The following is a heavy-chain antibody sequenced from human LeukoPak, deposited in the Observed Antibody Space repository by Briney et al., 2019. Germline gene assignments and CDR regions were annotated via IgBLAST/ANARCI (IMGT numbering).Heavy chain of an antibody. Sequence: GGSLRLSCAASGFTFSSYWMTWVRQAPGKGLEWVANINQDGSEKYYVDSVKGRFTISRDNAKNSLYLQMNSLRAEDTAVYYCASDWKKRVAEYFDLWGRGTVVTVSS. CDR2: INQDGSEK. J-gene: IGHJ2*01. D-gene: IGHD6-19*01. CDR3: ASDWKKRVAEYFDL. V-gene: IGHV3-7*01. CDR1: GFTFSSYW.